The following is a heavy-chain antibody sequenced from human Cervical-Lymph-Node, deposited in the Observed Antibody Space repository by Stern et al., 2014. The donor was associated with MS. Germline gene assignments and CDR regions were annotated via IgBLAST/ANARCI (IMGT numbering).Heavy chain of an antibody. D-gene: IGHD1-26*01. Sequence: VQLVESGAEVKKPGASVKVSCKASGGTFSSYAISWVRQAPGKGLEWMGGIIPIVGTANYAQKFQGRVTITADESTSTAYMELSSLRSEDTAVYYCARGELKEGLVRGMDVWGQGTTVTVSS. CDR1: GGTFSSYA. CDR2: IIPIVGTA. V-gene: IGHV1-69*01. J-gene: IGHJ6*02. CDR3: ARGELKEGLVRGMDV.